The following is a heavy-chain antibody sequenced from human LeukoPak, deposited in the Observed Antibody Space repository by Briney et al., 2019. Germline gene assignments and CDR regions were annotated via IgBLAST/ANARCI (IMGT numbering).Heavy chain of an antibody. V-gene: IGHV4-4*02. J-gene: IGHJ4*02. Sequence: SGTLSLTCAVSSDSISSNNWWNWVRQPPGKGLEWIGEIYHSGITEYNPSLRSRVTISVDKSKNQFSLKLNSVTAADTAVYYCAREYESSGWYSKGSFDYWGQGILATVSS. CDR3: AREYESSGWYSKGSFDY. CDR2: IYHSGIT. CDR1: SDSISSNNW. D-gene: IGHD6-19*01.